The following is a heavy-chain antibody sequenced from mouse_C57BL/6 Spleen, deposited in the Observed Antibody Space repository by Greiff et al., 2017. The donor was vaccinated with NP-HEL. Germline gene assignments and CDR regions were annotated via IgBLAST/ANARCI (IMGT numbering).Heavy chain of an antibody. Sequence: VQLQQSGPELVKPGASVKISCKASGYAFSSSWMNWVKQRPGKGLEWIGRIYPGDGDTNYTGKFKGKATLTADKSSSRAYMQLSSLTSEDSAVYFCARGPTVVPYYAMDYWGQGTSVTVSS. J-gene: IGHJ4*01. CDR2: IYPGDGDT. V-gene: IGHV1-82*01. CDR1: GYAFSSSW. D-gene: IGHD1-1*01. CDR3: ARGPTVVPYYAMDY.